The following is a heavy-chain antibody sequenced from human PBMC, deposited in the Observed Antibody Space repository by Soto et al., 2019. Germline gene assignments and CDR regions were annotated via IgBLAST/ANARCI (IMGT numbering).Heavy chain of an antibody. V-gene: IGHV4-39*01. CDR2: IYYSGSS. Sequence: SSQTLSLTCSVSGGSISRRSYSGGWIRQPHGKRLEWIVTIYYSGSSNYDPSLKSRVTISVDTSKNQFSLKLSSVTAADTAVYYCVRLAGYCTGASCYGHYAMYVWGQGTTV. D-gene: IGHD2-8*02. J-gene: IGHJ6*02. CDR1: GGSISRRSYS. CDR3: VRLAGYCTGASCYGHYAMYV.